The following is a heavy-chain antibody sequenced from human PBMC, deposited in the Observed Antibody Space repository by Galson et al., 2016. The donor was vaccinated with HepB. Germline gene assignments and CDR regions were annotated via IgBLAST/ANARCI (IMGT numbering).Heavy chain of an antibody. D-gene: IGHD6-6*01. CDR1: GYTFTSYG. J-gene: IGHJ6*02. CDR2: ISAYSGNT. Sequence: SVKVSCKASGYTFTSYGISWVRQAPGQGFEWMGWISAYSGNTNYAQKLQGRVTLTTDTSTSTPYSELRSLRSDDTAVYYWAREYRRSSLVYNYYGLDVWGQGTTVSVSS. V-gene: IGHV1-18*01. CDR3: AREYRRSSLVYNYYGLDV.